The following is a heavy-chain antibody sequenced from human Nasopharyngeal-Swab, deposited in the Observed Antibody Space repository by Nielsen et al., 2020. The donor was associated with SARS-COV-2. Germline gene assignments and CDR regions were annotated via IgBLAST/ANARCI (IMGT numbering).Heavy chain of an antibody. CDR3: ARVEGGSPTPYYYYYYGMDV. CDR1: GGSFSGYY. V-gene: IGHV4-34*01. CDR2: INHSGST. D-gene: IGHD6-25*01. J-gene: IGHJ6*02. Sequence: SETLSLTCAVYGGSFSGYYWSWIRQPPGKGLEWIGEINHSGSTNYNPSLESRVTISVDTSKNQFSLKLSSVTAADTAVYYCARVEGGSPTPYYYYYYGMDVWGQGTTVTVSS.